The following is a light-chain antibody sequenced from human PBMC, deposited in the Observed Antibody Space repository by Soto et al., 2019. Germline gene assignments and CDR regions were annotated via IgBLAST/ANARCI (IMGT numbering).Light chain of an antibody. CDR3: QQYGSSPYT. V-gene: IGKV3-20*01. Sequence: EIVLTQSPGTLSLSPGERATLPCRASQSVGSYLAWYQQRPGQAPRLLISGASTRATGIPDRISGSGSGTDFTLTISRLEPEDFAVYYCQQYGSSPYTFGQGTNLEIK. J-gene: IGKJ2*01. CDR1: QSVGSY. CDR2: GAS.